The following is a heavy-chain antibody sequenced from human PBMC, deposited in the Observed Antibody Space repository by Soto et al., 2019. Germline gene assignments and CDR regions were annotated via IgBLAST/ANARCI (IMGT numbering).Heavy chain of an antibody. CDR2: ISSSSSTI. J-gene: IGHJ4*02. CDR1: GFTFSSYS. D-gene: IGHD2-15*01. Sequence: GGSLRLSCAASGFTFSSYSMNWVRQAPGQRLEWVSYISSSSSTIYYADSVKGRFTISRDNAKNSLYLQMNSLRDEDTAAYYCARASGRGGLYCSGGRCYDYWGQGSLVTSPQ. CDR3: ARASGRGGLYCSGGRCYDY. V-gene: IGHV3-48*02.